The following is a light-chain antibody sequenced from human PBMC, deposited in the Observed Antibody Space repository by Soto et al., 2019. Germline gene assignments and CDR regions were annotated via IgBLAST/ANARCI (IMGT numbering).Light chain of an antibody. CDR1: QSVSIN. J-gene: IGKJ4*01. Sequence: EIVMTQSPATLSVSPGERATLSCRASQSVSINLAWYQQKPGQAPRLLIYGASTRATGIPARFSGSGSGTAFTLTISSLQSEDFAVYYCQQYNNWPPLTFGGGTKVEIK. CDR3: QQYNNWPPLT. CDR2: GAS. V-gene: IGKV3-15*01.